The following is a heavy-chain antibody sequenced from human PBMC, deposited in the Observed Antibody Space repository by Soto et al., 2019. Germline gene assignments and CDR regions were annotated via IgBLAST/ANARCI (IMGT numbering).Heavy chain of an antibody. CDR3: ARVSGSCSSTSCSYYYYYYGMDF. V-gene: IGHV1-18*04. CDR2: ISGYNGNT. D-gene: IGHD2-2*01. Sequence: QVQLVQSGAEVKKPGASVKVSCKASGYTFINYGISWVRQAPGQGLEWMGWISGYNGNTNYAQNLQGRVTMTTDTSRSTGYLELRSLRSDDTAVYYCARVSGSCSSTSCSYYYYYYGMDFWGQGTTVTVSS. J-gene: IGHJ6*02. CDR1: GYTFINYG.